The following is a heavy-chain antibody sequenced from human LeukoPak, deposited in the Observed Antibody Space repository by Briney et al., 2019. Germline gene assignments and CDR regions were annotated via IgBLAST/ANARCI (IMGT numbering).Heavy chain of an antibody. V-gene: IGHV3-30*02. J-gene: IGHJ5*02. Sequence: GGSLRLSCAASGCTFSSYGMHWVRQAPGKGLEWVAFIRYDGSNKYYADSVKGRFTISRDNSKNTLYLQMNSLRAEDTAVYYCAKDRALGYCSSTSCYGLDPWGQGTLVTVSS. CDR1: GCTFSSYG. CDR3: AKDRALGYCSSTSCYGLDP. CDR2: IRYDGSNK. D-gene: IGHD2-2*01.